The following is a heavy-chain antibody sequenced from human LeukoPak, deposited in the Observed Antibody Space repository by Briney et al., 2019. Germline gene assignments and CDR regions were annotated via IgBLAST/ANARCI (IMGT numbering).Heavy chain of an antibody. J-gene: IGHJ6*03. Sequence: GGSLRLSCAISGLTFHDYAMTWVRQAPGKGLEWVSTIVGDSSKTYYADSVKGRFTVSRDNSKSTLYLQMNSLTAEDTAVYYCAKMRGQYYHSYYMDAWGKGTTVTVSS. V-gene: IGHV3-23*01. CDR3: AKMRGQYYHSYYMDA. CDR1: GLTFHDYA. CDR2: IVGDSSKT.